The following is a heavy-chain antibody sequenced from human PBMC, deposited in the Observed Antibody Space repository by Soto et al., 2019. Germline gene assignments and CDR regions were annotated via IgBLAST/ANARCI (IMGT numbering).Heavy chain of an antibody. Sequence: EVQLLESGGGLVQPGGSLRLSCAASGFTFSSYAMSWVRQAQGKGLEWVSAISGIGGSTYYADSVKGRFTISRDNSKNTLYMQVNSLRAEDTAVYYCAKDRYSGSYYDYWGQGTLVTVSS. V-gene: IGHV3-23*01. J-gene: IGHJ4*02. CDR2: ISGIGGST. CDR1: GFTFSSYA. D-gene: IGHD1-26*01. CDR3: AKDRYSGSYYDY.